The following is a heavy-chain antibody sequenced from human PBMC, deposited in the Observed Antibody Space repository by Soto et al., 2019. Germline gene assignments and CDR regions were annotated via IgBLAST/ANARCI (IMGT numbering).Heavy chain of an antibody. CDR1: GGTFSSYA. CDR2: VIPIFGTA. Sequence: AASVKVSCKASGGTFSSYAISWVRQAPGQGLEWMGGVIPIFGTANYAQKFQGRVTITADESTSTAYMELSSLRSEDTAVYYCARVSRFGELLYYYYGMDVWGQGTTVTVSS. CDR3: ARVSRFGELLYYYYGMDV. D-gene: IGHD3-10*01. V-gene: IGHV1-69*13. J-gene: IGHJ6*02.